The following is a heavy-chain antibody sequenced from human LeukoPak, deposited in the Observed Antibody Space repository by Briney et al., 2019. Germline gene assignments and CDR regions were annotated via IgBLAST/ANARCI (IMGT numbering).Heavy chain of an antibody. D-gene: IGHD2-2*01. CDR1: GFTFDDYG. J-gene: IGHJ4*02. CDR2: ISGSGGST. CDR3: AKGDLGYCSSTSCNDY. V-gene: IGHV3-23*01. Sequence: GGSLRLSCAASGFTFDDYGMSWVRQAPGKGLEWVSAISGSGGSTYYADSVKGRFTISRDNSKNTLYLQMNSLRAEDTAVYYCAKGDLGYCSSTSCNDYWGQGTLVTVSS.